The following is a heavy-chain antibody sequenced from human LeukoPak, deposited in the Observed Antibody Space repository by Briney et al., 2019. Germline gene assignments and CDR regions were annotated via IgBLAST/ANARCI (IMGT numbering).Heavy chain of an antibody. CDR1: GFIFSSYG. V-gene: IGHV3-30*02. CDR2: IRYDGRNT. J-gene: IGHJ5*02. CDR3: ARALYYGDYPKWFDP. Sequence: GGSLRLSCAASGFIFSSYGMHWVRQAPGKGLEWVAFIRYDGRNTYYAGSVKGRFTISRDNSKNTLYLQMNSLRAEGTAVYYCARALYYGDYPKWFDPWGQGILVTVSS. D-gene: IGHD4-17*01.